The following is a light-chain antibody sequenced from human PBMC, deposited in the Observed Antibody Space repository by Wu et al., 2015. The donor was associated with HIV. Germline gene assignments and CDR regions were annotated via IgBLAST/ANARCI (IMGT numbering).Light chain of an antibody. CDR1: QDIFTY. CDR3: QQLNSFPLT. Sequence: AIQLTQSPSSLSASIGDRVNITCRASQDIFTYLAWYQQTPGKAPRVLIYDASTLQSGVSSRFSGSGSGTDFTLTISGLQRDDFAVYFCQQLNSFPLTFGQGSRLEI. V-gene: IGKV1-13*02. CDR2: DAS. J-gene: IGKJ5*01.